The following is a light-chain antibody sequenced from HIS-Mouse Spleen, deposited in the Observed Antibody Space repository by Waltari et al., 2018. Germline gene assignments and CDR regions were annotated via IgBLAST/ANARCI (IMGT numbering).Light chain of an antibody. Sequence: SYELTQPPPVSVSPGQTARITCSGDALPKKTAYWYQQKSGQAPVLVIYEDSKRPSGITERFAGSSSGKMATLTISGAQVEDEADYYCYSTDSSGNHRVFGGGTKLTVL. CDR3: YSTDSSGNHRV. V-gene: IGLV3-10*01. CDR2: EDS. CDR1: ALPKKT. J-gene: IGLJ2*01.